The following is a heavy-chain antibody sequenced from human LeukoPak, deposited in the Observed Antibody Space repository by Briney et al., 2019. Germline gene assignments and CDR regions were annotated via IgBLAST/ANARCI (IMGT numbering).Heavy chain of an antibody. Sequence: GGSLRLSCAASGFTVSSDYMSWVRQAPGKGLEWASIIYSGGNTYYADSVKGRFTVSRDNSKNTLSLQMNSLRAEDTAVYYCARGQSGTPHYYYGMDVWGQGTTVTVYS. CDR2: IYSGGNT. CDR1: GFTVSSDY. D-gene: IGHD3-10*01. J-gene: IGHJ6*02. CDR3: ARGQSGTPHYYYGMDV. V-gene: IGHV3-53*01.